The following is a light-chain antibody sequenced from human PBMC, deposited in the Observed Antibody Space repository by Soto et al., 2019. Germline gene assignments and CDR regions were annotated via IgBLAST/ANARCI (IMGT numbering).Light chain of an antibody. CDR2: EVS. V-gene: IGLV2-14*01. J-gene: IGLJ1*01. Sequence: QSALTQPASVSGSPGQSITISCTGTSSDVGGYNYVSWYQQHPGKAPKLLIYEVSNRPSGVSHRFSGSKSGNTASLTISGLQAEDEADYYCSSYTSISTDVFGTGTKVTVL. CDR3: SSYTSISTDV. CDR1: SSDVGGYNY.